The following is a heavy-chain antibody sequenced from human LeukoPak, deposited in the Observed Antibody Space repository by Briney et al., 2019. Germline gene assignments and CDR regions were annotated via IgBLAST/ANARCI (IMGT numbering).Heavy chain of an antibody. CDR2: IKQDGNDE. Sequence: GGSLRLSCVSSAFTFNGYWMTWVRQSPGKGLEWVAIIKQDGNDEYYVDSVKGRFTISRDNAKNALYLQMDSLRVEDTAVYYCAADLEFNYIHPWGQGTLVTVSS. V-gene: IGHV3-7*01. CDR3: AADLEFNYIHP. CDR1: AFTFNGYW. J-gene: IGHJ5*02. D-gene: IGHD5-24*01.